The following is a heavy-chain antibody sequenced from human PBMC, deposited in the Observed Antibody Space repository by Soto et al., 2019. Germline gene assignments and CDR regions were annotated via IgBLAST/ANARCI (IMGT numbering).Heavy chain of an antibody. CDR2: ISYGSSTI. D-gene: IGHD2-2*01. CDR3: AKEIGKLVPAAAFDY. Sequence: QTGGSLRLSCTASGFTFTSYGMNWVRQAPGKGLEWISYISYGSSTIYYADSVKGRFTISRDNAKNSLYLQMNSLRDEDTAVYYCAKEIGKLVPAAAFDYWGQGTLVTVSS. CDR1: GFTFTSYG. V-gene: IGHV3-48*02. J-gene: IGHJ4*02.